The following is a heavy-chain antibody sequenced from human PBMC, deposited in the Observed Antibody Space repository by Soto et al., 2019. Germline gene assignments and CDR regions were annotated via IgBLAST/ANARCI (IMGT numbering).Heavy chain of an antibody. CDR1: GGSFSGYY. CDR2: INHSGST. J-gene: IGHJ5*02. D-gene: IGHD3-9*01. Sequence: SETLSLTCAVYGGSFSGYYWSWIRQPPGKGLEWIGEINHSGSTNYNPSLKSRVTISVDTSKNQFSLKLSSVTAADTAVYYCARGNGYILTGYLGRYNWFDPWGQGTLVTVSS. CDR3: ARGNGYILTGYLGRYNWFDP. V-gene: IGHV4-34*01.